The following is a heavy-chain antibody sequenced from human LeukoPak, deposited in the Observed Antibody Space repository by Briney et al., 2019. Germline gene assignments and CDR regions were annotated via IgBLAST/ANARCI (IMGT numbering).Heavy chain of an antibody. Sequence: GGSLRLSYAASGFPFSSYSMNWVRQAPGKGLEWVSSISSSSSYIYYADSVKGRLTISRDNAKNSLYLQMNSLRAEDTAVYYCARVVAVAGPDYWGQGTLGTVSS. D-gene: IGHD6-19*01. V-gene: IGHV3-21*01. CDR3: ARVVAVAGPDY. J-gene: IGHJ4*02. CDR2: ISSSSSYI. CDR1: GFPFSSYS.